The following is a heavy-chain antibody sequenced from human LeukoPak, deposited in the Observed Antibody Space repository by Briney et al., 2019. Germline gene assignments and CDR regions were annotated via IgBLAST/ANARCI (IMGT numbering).Heavy chain of an antibody. CDR2: ISGSGDYT. CDR3: AKQPGGGYFDY. Sequence: PGGSLRLSCAASGFTFSSHGMSWVRQAPGKGLEWVSTISGSGDYTYYADSVKGRFTISRDNSKNTLYLQMNSLRAEDTAVYYCAKQPGGGYFDYWGQGTLVTVSS. V-gene: IGHV3-23*01. J-gene: IGHJ4*02. CDR1: GFTFSSHG. D-gene: IGHD1-14*01.